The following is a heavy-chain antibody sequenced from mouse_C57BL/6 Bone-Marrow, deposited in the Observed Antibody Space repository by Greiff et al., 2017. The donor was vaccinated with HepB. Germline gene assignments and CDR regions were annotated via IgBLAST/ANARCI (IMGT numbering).Heavy chain of an antibody. CDR2: IYPGDGDT. V-gene: IGHV1-80*01. D-gene: IGHD1-1*01. CDR3: ARLGTTVVEDYFDY. J-gene: IGHJ2*01. CDR1: GYAFSSYW. Sequence: VQLVESGAELVKPGASVKISCKASGYAFSSYWMNWVKQRPGKGLEWIGQIYPGDGDTNYNGKFKGKATLTADKSSSTAYMQLSSLTSEDSAVYFCARLGTTVVEDYFDYWGQGTTLTVSS.